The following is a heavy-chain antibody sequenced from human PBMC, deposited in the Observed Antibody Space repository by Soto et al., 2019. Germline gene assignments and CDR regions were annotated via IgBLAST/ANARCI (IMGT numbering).Heavy chain of an antibody. CDR2: VYYRGRS. D-gene: IGHD4-17*01. CDR3: VSQRTTVPTQAYFDY. CDR1: GGTVTNSSYY. J-gene: IGHJ4*02. Sequence: SETLSLTCTVSGGTVTNSSYYWGWIRQSPGKGLEWIGSVYYRGRSYSKSSVKSRVTISVDTSKNRFSLSLNSVTASDTAVYFCVSQRTTVPTQAYFDYWGPGALVTVSS. V-gene: IGHV4-39*01.